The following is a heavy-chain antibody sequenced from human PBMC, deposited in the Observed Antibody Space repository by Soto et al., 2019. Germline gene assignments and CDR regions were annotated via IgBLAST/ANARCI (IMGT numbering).Heavy chain of an antibody. CDR3: AKSPDRRPDDYGDYDALNYYYYYGMDV. D-gene: IGHD4-17*01. J-gene: IGHJ6*02. CDR1: GFTFSSYA. Sequence: GGSLRLSCAASGFTFSSYAMSWVRQAPGKGLEWVSAISGSGGSTYYADSVKGRFTISRDNSKNTLYLQMNSLRAEDTAVYYCAKSPDRRPDDYGDYDALNYYYYYGMDVWGQGTTVTVSS. V-gene: IGHV3-23*01. CDR2: ISGSGGST.